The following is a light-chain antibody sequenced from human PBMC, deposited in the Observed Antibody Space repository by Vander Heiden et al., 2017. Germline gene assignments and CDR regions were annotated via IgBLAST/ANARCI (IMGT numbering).Light chain of an antibody. CDR1: SNDLGDQG. V-gene: IGLV10-54*04. CDR2: RNN. Sequence: QAGLPPPPSVSTDLGQTATLTCSGNSNDLGDQGAAWLQHHQGHPPKLLSYRNNDRPSGISERFSASRSGNTASLTITGLLPEDEADYYCSAWDSGLGTYVFGTGTKVTVL. J-gene: IGLJ1*01. CDR3: SAWDSGLGTYV.